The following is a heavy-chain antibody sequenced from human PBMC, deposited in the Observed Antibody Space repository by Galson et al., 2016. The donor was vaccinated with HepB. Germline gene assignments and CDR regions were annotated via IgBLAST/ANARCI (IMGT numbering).Heavy chain of an antibody. CDR1: GFTFSSYA. CDR3: AKSVLEYDSLTGYYRRGADY. Sequence: SLRLSCAASGFTFSSYAMSWVRRAPGKGLEWVSSSGSGGPTYYADSVKGRLTISRDNSKNTLFLQMHSLRADDTAVYYCAKSVLEYDSLTGYYRRGADYWGQGTLVTVAS. D-gene: IGHD3-9*01. CDR2: SGSGGPT. V-gene: IGHV3-23*01. J-gene: IGHJ4*02.